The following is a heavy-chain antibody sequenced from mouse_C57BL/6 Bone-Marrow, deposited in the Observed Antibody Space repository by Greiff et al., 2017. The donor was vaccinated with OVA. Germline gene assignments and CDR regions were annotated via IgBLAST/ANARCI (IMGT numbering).Heavy chain of an antibody. Sequence: VKVVESGAELVKPGASVKLSCKASGYTFTEYTIHWVKQRSGQGLEWIGWFYPGSGSIKYNEKFKDKATLTADKSSSTVYMELSRLTSEDSAVYFCARHEGGLYDYDGGFAYWGQGTLVTVSA. CDR2: FYPGSGSI. J-gene: IGHJ3*01. CDR1: GYTFTEYT. V-gene: IGHV1-62-2*01. CDR3: ARHEGGLYDYDGGFAY. D-gene: IGHD2-4*01.